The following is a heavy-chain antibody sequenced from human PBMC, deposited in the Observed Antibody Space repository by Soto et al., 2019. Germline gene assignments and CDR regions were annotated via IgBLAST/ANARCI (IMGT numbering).Heavy chain of an antibody. V-gene: IGHV1-69*11. CDR2: VIPILGTT. CDR3: ARLGQPLTLESYIDY. J-gene: IGHJ4*02. CDR1: GGTFRDYA. Sequence: QVQLVQSGVEVKKPGSSVKVSCKSSGGTFRDYAINWVRQAPEQGLEWVGGVIPILGTTNYAQKFQGRVTITADDSTSTTYMELTRLTSDDTAVYYCARLGQPLTLESYIDYWGQGTPVTVSS. D-gene: IGHD2-2*01.